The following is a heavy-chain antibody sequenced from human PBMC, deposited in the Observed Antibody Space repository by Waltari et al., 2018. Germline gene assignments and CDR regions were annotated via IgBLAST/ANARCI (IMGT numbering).Heavy chain of an antibody. D-gene: IGHD3-3*01. J-gene: IGHJ6*02. CDR2: ISYDGSNK. V-gene: IGHV3-30*01. CDR1: GFTFSSYA. Sequence: AASGFTFSSYAMHWVRQAPGKGLEWVAVISYDGSNKYYADSVKGRFTISRDNSKNTLYLQMNSLRAEDTAVYYCARERVSGPPHSGYYGMDVWGQGTTVTVSS. CDR3: ARERVSGPPHSGYYGMDV.